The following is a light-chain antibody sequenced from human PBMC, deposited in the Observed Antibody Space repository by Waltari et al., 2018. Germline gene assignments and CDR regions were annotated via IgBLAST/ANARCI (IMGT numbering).Light chain of an antibody. CDR2: KAA. J-gene: IGKJ1*01. Sequence: DIQMTQSPSTLSASVGDRVTITCRASQSISTWLAWDQQKPGKAPKVLISKAATFESGVPSRFSGSRSGTEFTLTISSLQPDDFATYYCQHYYGVSLTFGQGTTVEIK. V-gene: IGKV1-5*03. CDR3: QHYYGVSLT. CDR1: QSISTW.